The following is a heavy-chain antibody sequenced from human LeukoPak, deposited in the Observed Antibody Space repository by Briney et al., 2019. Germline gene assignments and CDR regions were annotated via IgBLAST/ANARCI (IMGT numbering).Heavy chain of an antibody. CDR3: ARTRYSSGGAYYYGLDV. CDR2: TYYRSKWFN. J-gene: IGHJ6*02. D-gene: IGHD6-19*01. V-gene: IGHV6-1*01. Sequence: SQTLSLTCAISGDSISSNNAAWNWIRQSPSRGLEWLGRTYYRSKWFNDYAVSVKTRISIIPDTSRNQFSLQLKSVTPEDTAVYYCARTRYSSGGAYYYGLDVWGQGTTVTVSS. CDR1: GDSISSNNAA.